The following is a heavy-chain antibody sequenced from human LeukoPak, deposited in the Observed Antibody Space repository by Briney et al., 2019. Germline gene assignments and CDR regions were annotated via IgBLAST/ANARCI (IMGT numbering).Heavy chain of an antibody. CDR1: GGSISSYY. CDR2: IYYSGST. Sequence: SETLSLTCTVSGGSISSYYWSWIRQPPGKGLEWIGYIYYSGSTYYNPSLKSRVTISVDTSKNQFSLKLSSVTAADTAVYYCARELTMVRGVIPQVWFDPWGQGTLVTVSS. CDR3: ARELTMVRGVIPQVWFDP. D-gene: IGHD3-10*01. V-gene: IGHV4-59*12. J-gene: IGHJ5*02.